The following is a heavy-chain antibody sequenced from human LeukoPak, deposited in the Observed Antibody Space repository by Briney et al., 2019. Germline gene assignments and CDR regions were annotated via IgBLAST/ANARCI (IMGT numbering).Heavy chain of an antibody. Sequence: GGSLRLSCAASGFTFSGYAMHWVRQAPGKGLEWVAVISYDGSNKYYADSVKGRFTISRDNSKNTLYLQMNSLRAEDTAVYYCARDHRIAALYYYYYMDVWGKGTTVTVSS. CDR3: ARDHRIAALYYYYYMDV. CDR2: ISYDGSNK. V-gene: IGHV3-30-3*01. D-gene: IGHD6-6*01. J-gene: IGHJ6*03. CDR1: GFTFSGYA.